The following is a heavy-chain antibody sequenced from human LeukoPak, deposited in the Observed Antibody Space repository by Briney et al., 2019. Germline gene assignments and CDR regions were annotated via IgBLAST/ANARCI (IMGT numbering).Heavy chain of an antibody. CDR1: GGSFSGYY. V-gene: IGHV4-34*01. Sequence: TPSETLSLTCAVYGGSFSGYYWSWIRQPPGKGLEWIGSIYYSGSTYYNPSLKSRVTISVDTSKNQFSLKLSSVTAADTAVYYCASAYYDSSVDYFDYWGQGTLVTVSS. J-gene: IGHJ4*02. CDR3: ASAYYDSSVDYFDY. CDR2: IYYSGST. D-gene: IGHD3-22*01.